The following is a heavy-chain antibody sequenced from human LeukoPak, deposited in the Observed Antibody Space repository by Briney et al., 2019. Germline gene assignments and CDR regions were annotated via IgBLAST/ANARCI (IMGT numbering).Heavy chain of an antibody. Sequence: PGRSLRLSCAASGFTFSSYGMHWVRQAPGKGLEWVAVIWYDGSNKYYADSVKGRFTISRGNSKNTLYLQMNSLRAEDTAVYYCARGSGSYFNAFDIWGQGTMVTVSS. CDR2: IWYDGSNK. D-gene: IGHD3-10*01. CDR3: ARGSGSYFNAFDI. J-gene: IGHJ3*02. V-gene: IGHV3-33*01. CDR1: GFTFSSYG.